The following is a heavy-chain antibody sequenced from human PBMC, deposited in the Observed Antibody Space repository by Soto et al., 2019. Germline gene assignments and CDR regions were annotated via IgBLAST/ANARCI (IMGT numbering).Heavy chain of an antibody. J-gene: IGHJ6*02. CDR1: GFTFSTYS. Sequence: GSQRLSCAASGFTFSTYSVNWVRQAPGKGLEWVSSISSSGTYIHYADSLKGRFTISRDNAKNSLYLQMISLRAEDTAVYYCARDPSDCSSTSCWGYYALDVWGQGTTVTVSS. CDR2: ISSSGTYI. CDR3: ARDPSDCSSTSCWGYYALDV. D-gene: IGHD2-2*01. V-gene: IGHV3-21*01.